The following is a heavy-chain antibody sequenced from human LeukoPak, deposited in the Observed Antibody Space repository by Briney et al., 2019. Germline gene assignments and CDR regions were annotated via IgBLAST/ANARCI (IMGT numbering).Heavy chain of an antibody. CDR2: MLYGGTNK. CDR3: ARVFKGRYYFDY. CDR1: GFTFSNYW. Sequence: PGGSLRLSCAASGFTFSNYWMSWVRQAPGKGLEWVAVMLYGGTNKYYADSVKGRFTISSDNSQNTLYLQMNSLRVEDTAVYHCARVFKGRYYFDYWGQGTLVTVSS. J-gene: IGHJ4*02. V-gene: IGHV3-33*08.